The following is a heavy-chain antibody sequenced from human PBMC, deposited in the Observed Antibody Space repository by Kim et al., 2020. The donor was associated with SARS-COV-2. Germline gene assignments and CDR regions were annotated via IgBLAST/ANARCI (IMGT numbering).Heavy chain of an antibody. CDR3: ARGYYYDTSGYYPYY. CDR2: INPNSGGT. Sequence: ASVKVSCKASGYTFIDYYMHWVRQAPGQGLEWMGRINPNSGGTNYAQEFQGRVTMTRDTSISTAYMELRWLTSDDTAVYYCARGYYYDTSGYYPYYWGQGTLVTVSS. J-gene: IGHJ4*02. V-gene: IGHV1-2*06. D-gene: IGHD3-22*01. CDR1: GYTFIDYY.